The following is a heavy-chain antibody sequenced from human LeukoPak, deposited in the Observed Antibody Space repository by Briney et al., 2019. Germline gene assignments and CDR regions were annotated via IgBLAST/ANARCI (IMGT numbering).Heavy chain of an antibody. CDR2: IYYSGST. V-gene: IGHV4-31*03. J-gene: IGHJ4*02. CDR1: GRSTSRGGYY. Sequence: PSQSLSLTRTVAGRSTSRGGYYSGWICQHPGKGLEWIGYIYYSGSTYYNPSLKSRVAISVDPSKNQFSLKLSSVTAADTAVYYCARERKWRSFDYWGRGTLVIVSS. CDR3: ARERKWRSFDY. D-gene: IGHD1-14*01.